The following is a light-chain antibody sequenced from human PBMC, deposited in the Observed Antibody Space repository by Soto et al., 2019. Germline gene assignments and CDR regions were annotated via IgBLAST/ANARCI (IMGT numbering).Light chain of an antibody. CDR3: SSYTNSGTYV. CDR2: DVS. Sequence: QSVLTQPASLSASPGQSITISCTGSSSDVGGYNYVSWYRHLPGKAPELMIFDVSNRPSGLSDRFSGSKSGNTASLTISGLQADDEADYYCSSYTNSGTYVFGTGTKVTVL. V-gene: IGLV2-14*03. CDR1: SSDVGGYNY. J-gene: IGLJ1*01.